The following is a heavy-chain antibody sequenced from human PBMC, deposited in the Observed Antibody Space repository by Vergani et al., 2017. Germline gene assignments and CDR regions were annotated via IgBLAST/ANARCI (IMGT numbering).Heavy chain of an antibody. Sequence: QVQLQESGPGLVKPSETLSLTCTVSGGSISSYYWSWIRQPPGKGLEWIGYIYYSGSTNYNPSLKSRVTLSVDTSKNQFSLKLSSVTAADTAVYYCARHGSWQWLASGPVGWFDPWGQGTLVTVSS. V-gene: IGHV4-59*08. CDR3: ARHGSWQWLASGPVGWFDP. CDR1: GGSISSYY. CDR2: IYYSGST. D-gene: IGHD6-19*01. J-gene: IGHJ5*02.